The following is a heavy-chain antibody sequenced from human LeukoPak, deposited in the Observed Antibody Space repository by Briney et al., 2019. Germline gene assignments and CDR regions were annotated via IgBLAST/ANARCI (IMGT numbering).Heavy chain of an antibody. CDR1: GFTFSSCA. Sequence: GGSLRLSCAASGFTFSSCAMHWVRQAPGKGLEWVALISYDGSNKYYAESVKGRFTISRNNSKKTLYLQMDSLSAEETAVYYCAKGPVVVTSDPYFDSWGQGTLVTVSS. D-gene: IGHD2-21*02. V-gene: IGHV3-30*18. J-gene: IGHJ4*02. CDR2: ISYDGSNK. CDR3: AKGPVVVTSDPYFDS.